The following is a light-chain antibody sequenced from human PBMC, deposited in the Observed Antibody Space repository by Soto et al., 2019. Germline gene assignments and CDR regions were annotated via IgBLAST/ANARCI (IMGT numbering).Light chain of an antibody. CDR2: AAS. V-gene: IGKV1-17*01. J-gene: IGKJ1*01. CDR1: QGIRND. Sequence: DIQMTQSPSSLSASVGDRVTITCRASQGIRNDVGWYQQKPGKAPKRLIYAASSLQSGVPSRFSGSGSGTEFTLTISSLQQEDFATYYCLQHNIYPRTFGQGTKVEIK. CDR3: LQHNIYPRT.